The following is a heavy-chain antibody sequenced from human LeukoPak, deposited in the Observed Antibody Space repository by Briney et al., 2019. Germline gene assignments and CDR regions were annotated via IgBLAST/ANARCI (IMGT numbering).Heavy chain of an antibody. CDR1: GGSISSYY. CDR2: IYYSGST. CDR3: ARARFGEHFDY. V-gene: IGHV4-59*01. D-gene: IGHD3-10*01. Sequence: PSETLSLTRTVSGGSISSYYWSWIRQPPGKGLEWIGYIYYSGSTNYNPSLKSRVTISVDTSKSQFSLKLSSVTAADTAVYYCARARFGEHFDYWGQGTLVTVSS. J-gene: IGHJ4*02.